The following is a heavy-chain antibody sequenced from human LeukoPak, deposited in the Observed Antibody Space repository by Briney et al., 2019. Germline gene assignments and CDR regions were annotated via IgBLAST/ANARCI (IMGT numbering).Heavy chain of an antibody. V-gene: IGHV4-59*01. CDR3: ARGAVVRYFDWLTPFDY. D-gene: IGHD3-9*01. Sequence: SETLSLTCTVSGGSISSYYWSWIRQPPGKGLEWIGYIYYSGSTNYNPSLKSRVTISVDTSKNQFSLKLSSVTAADTAVYYCARGAVVRYFDWLTPFDYWGQGTLVTVSS. CDR2: IYYSGST. J-gene: IGHJ4*02. CDR1: GGSISSYY.